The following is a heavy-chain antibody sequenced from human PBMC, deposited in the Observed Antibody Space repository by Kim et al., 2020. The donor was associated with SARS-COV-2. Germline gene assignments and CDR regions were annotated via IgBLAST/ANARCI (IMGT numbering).Heavy chain of an antibody. V-gene: IGHV1-46*01. CDR3: AREGGAARHFDY. Sequence: SAQNFQGRVTMTRDTSTSTVYMALSRLRSEDTSVYYCAREGGAARHFDYWGQGTLVTVSS. D-gene: IGHD6-6*01. J-gene: IGHJ4*02.